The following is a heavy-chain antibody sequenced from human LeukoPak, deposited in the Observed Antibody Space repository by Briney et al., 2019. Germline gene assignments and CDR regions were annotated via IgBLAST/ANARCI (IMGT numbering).Heavy chain of an antibody. CDR1: GGTFSSYA. CDR3: ARMVRDGHNDRAFDI. J-gene: IGHJ3*02. CDR2: IIPIFGTA. D-gene: IGHD5-24*01. Sequence: ASVKVSCKASGGTFSSYAISWVRQAPGQGLEWMGGIIPIFGTANYAQKFQGRVTITADKSTSTAYMELSSLRSEDTAVYYCARMVRDGHNDRAFDIWGQGTMVTVSS. V-gene: IGHV1-69*06.